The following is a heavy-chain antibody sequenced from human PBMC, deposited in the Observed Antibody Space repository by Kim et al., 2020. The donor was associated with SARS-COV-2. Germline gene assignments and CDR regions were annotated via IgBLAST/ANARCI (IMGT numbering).Heavy chain of an antibody. J-gene: IGHJ4*02. CDR2: IIPIFGTA. CDR1: GDTFSSYA. Sequence: SVKVSCKASGDTFSSYAISWVRQAPGQGLEWMGGIIPIFGTANYAQKFQGRVTITADESTSTAYMELSSLRSEDTAVYYCARALYYYDSSGYCFDYWGQGTLVTVSS. V-gene: IGHV1-69*13. CDR3: ARALYYYDSSGYCFDY. D-gene: IGHD3-22*01.